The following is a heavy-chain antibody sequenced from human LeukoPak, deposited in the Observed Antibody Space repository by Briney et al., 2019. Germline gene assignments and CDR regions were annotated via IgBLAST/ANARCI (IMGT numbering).Heavy chain of an antibody. J-gene: IGHJ4*02. Sequence: GGSMRLSCAASGFTFSSSAMSWVRQAPGKGLEWVSAISNNGGYTYYADSVQGRFTISRDNSKSTLCLQMNSLRAEDTAVYYCAKQLGYCSDGSCYFPYWGQGTLVTVSS. CDR1: GFTFSSSA. CDR3: AKQLGYCSDGSCYFPY. V-gene: IGHV3-23*01. D-gene: IGHD2-15*01. CDR2: ISNNGGYT.